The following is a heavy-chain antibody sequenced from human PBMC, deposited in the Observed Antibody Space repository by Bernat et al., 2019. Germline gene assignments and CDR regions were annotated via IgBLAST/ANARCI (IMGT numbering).Heavy chain of an antibody. J-gene: IGHJ4*02. Sequence: EVQLVESGGGLIQPGGSLRLSCAASGFTVSSNYMSWVRQAPGKGLEWVSVIYSGGSTYYADSVKGRFTIARDNSKTTLYLQMNSLRAEDTAVYYCARDFQGYGDYARGYWGQGTLVTVSS. CDR2: IYSGGST. D-gene: IGHD4-17*01. V-gene: IGHV3-53*01. CDR1: GFTVSSNY. CDR3: ARDFQGYGDYARGY.